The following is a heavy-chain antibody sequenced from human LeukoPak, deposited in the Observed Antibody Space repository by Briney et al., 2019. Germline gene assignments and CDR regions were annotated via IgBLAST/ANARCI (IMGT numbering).Heavy chain of an antibody. Sequence: PGGSLRLSCTGSGFIFSNFWMGWARQGPGKGLQWVASINRDGSEKHPVDSVKGRFTISRDDAKNSVYLQMNSLRVEDTAVYYCARDSGSGGPWGQGTPVTVSP. J-gene: IGHJ5*02. CDR3: ARDSGSGGP. V-gene: IGHV3-7*01. CDR2: INRDGSEK. CDR1: GFIFSNFW. D-gene: IGHD6-19*01.